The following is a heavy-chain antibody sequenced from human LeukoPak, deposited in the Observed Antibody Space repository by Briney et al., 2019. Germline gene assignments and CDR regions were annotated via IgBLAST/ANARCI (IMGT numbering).Heavy chain of an antibody. D-gene: IGHD5-18*01. CDR2: IIPIFGTA. J-gene: IGHJ6*02. CDR1: GGTSSSYA. Sequence: GASVKVSCKASGGTSSSYAISWVRQAPGQGLEWMGGIIPIFGTANYAQKFQGRVTITADESTSTAYMELSSLRSEDTAVYYCARERFSRGYSYGYYYYYGMDVWGQGTTVTVSS. V-gene: IGHV1-69*13. CDR3: ARERFSRGYSYGYYYYYGMDV.